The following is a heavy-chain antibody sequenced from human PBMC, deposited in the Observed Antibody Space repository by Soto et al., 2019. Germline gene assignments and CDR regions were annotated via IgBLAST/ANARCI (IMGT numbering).Heavy chain of an antibody. CDR1: GFTFSSYS. V-gene: IGHV3-48*02. J-gene: IGHJ4*02. CDR2: ISSSSSTI. D-gene: IGHD5-18*01. Sequence: EVQLVESGGGLVQPGGSLRLSCAASGFTFSSYSMNWVRQAPGKGLEWVSYISSSSSTIYYADSVKGRFSISRDNAKNSLYLQMNSLRDEDTAVYYCARDLEPWIQLWSYFDYWGQGTLVTVSS. CDR3: ARDLEPWIQLWSYFDY.